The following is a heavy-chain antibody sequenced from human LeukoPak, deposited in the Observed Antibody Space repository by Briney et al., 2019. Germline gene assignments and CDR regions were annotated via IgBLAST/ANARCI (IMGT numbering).Heavy chain of an antibody. CDR3: ARVGDMLWSPFNNWFDP. CDR2: INPNSGGT. V-gene: IGHV1-2*02. J-gene: IGHJ5*02. CDR1: GYTFTGYY. Sequence: ASVKVSCKASGYTFTGYYMHWVRQAPGQGLEWMGWINPNSGGTNYAQKFQGGVTMTRDTSISTAYMELSRLRSDDTAVYYCARVGDMLWSPFNNWFDPWGQGTLVTVSS. D-gene: IGHD2-8*01.